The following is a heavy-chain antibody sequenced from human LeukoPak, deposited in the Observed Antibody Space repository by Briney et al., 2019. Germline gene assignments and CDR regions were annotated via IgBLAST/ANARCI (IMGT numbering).Heavy chain of an antibody. CDR1: GFTFSSYS. CDR2: ISSSSSYI. J-gene: IGHJ6*03. Sequence: GGSLRLSCAASGFTFSSYSMNWVRQAPGKGLEWVSSISSSSSYIYYAASVKGRFTISRDNAKNSLYLQMNSLRAEDTAVYYCARDDYSNYYMDVWGKGTTVTVSS. CDR3: ARDDYSNYYMDV. V-gene: IGHV3-21*01. D-gene: IGHD4-11*01.